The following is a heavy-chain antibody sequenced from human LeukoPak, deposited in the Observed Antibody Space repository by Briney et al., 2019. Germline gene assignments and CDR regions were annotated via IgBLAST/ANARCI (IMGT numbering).Heavy chain of an antibody. CDR1: GGSISSNSYY. V-gene: IGHV4-61*05. CDR3: ARNHQTYDFWSGPNLYYFDY. D-gene: IGHD3-3*01. CDR2: IYYGGST. J-gene: IGHJ4*02. Sequence: SETLSLTCTVSGGSISSNSYYWSWIRQPPGKGLEWIGYIYYGGSTNYNPSLKSRVTISVDTSKNQFSLKLSSVTAADTAVYYCARNHQTYDFWSGPNLYYFDYWGQGTLVTVSS.